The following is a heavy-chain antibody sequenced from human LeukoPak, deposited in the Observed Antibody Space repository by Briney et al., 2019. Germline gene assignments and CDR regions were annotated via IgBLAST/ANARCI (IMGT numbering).Heavy chain of an antibody. V-gene: IGHV3-30-3*01. Sequence: PGRSLRLSCAASGFTFSSYAMHWVRQAPGKGLEWVAVISYDGSNKYYADSVKGRFTISRDNSENTLYLQMNSLRAEDTAVYYCARDTAMVPDFDYWGQGTLVTVSS. CDR1: GFTFSSYA. CDR3: ARDTAMVPDFDY. CDR2: ISYDGSNK. D-gene: IGHD5-18*01. J-gene: IGHJ4*02.